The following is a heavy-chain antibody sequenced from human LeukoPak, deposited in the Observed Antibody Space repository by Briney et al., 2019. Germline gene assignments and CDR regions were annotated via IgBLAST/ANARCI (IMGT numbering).Heavy chain of an antibody. J-gene: IGHJ2*01. CDR3: ARDYYYDSSGHKSGYFDL. V-gene: IGHV1-8*02. Sequence: ASVKVSCKASGYTFTSYGISWVRQAPGQGLEWMGWMHPNSGNTGYAQKSQGRVTMTRNTSTTTAYMELSGLTSEDTAVYYCARDYYYDSSGHKSGYFDLWGRGTLVTVSS. CDR2: MHPNSGNT. D-gene: IGHD3-22*01. CDR1: GYTFTSYG.